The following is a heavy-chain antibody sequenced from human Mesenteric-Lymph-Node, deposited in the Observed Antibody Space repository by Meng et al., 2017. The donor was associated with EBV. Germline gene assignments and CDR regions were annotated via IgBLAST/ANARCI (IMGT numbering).Heavy chain of an antibody. V-gene: IGHV4-39*01. Sequence: SGPGLVKPSDTLSLTCTVCGGSISSSSYYWGWIRQPPGKGLEWIGTYYNSGSTHYNPSLKSRVTISVDTSNNQFSLRLISVTAADTAAYYCARQGPSGRTFDYWGQGTLVTVSS. CDR2: YYNSGST. CDR3: ARQGPSGRTFDY. D-gene: IGHD1-26*01. J-gene: IGHJ4*02. CDR1: GGSISSSSYY.